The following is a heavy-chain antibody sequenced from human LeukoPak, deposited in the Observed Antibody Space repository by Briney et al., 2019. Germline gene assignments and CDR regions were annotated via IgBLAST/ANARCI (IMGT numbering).Heavy chain of an antibody. D-gene: IGHD6-6*01. CDR1: GFTFSSYG. CDR2: ISYDGSNK. CDR3: AKDRGSSSSGGFDY. J-gene: IGHJ4*02. V-gene: IGHV3-30*18. Sequence: GGSLRLSCAASGFTFSSYGMHWVRQAPGKGLEWVAVISYDGSNKYYADSVKGRFIISRDNSKNTLYLQMNSLRAEDTAVYYCAKDRGSSSSGGFDYWGQGTLVTVSS.